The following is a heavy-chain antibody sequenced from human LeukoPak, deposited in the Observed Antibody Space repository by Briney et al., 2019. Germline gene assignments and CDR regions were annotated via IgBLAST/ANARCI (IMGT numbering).Heavy chain of an antibody. D-gene: IGHD3-10*01. CDR3: ARDQYYYGSGSYYWFDP. J-gene: IGHJ5*02. Sequence: SETLSLTCTVSGDSISSYYWSWIRQPAGKGLEWIGRIHTSGSTNYNPSLKSRVTMSVDTSKNQFSLKLSSVTAADTAVYYCARDQYYYGSGSYYWFDPWGQGTLVTVSS. CDR1: GDSISSYY. V-gene: IGHV4-4*07. CDR2: IHTSGST.